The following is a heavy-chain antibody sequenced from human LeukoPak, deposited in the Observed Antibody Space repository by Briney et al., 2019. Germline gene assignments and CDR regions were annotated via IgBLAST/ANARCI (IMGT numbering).Heavy chain of an antibody. CDR1: GFTLSSYW. Sequence: GGSLRLSCAASGFTLSSYWMSWVRQAPGKGLEWVANIKQDGSERYYVDSVKGRFTISRDNAKNSLYLQMNSLRAEDTAVYYCARRYCGGDCHSPYFDYWSQGTLVTVSS. V-gene: IGHV3-7*01. CDR2: IKQDGSER. J-gene: IGHJ4*02. D-gene: IGHD2-21*02. CDR3: ARRYCGGDCHSPYFDY.